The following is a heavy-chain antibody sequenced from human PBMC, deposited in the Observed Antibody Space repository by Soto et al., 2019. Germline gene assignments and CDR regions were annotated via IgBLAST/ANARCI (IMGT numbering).Heavy chain of an antibody. CDR3: SKYREYEYGAVDY. J-gene: IGHJ4*02. CDR2: ISGSGDNT. Sequence: LRLSCTASGFTFSSYSMSWVRQAPGKGLEWVSAISGSGDNTYYADSMKGRFNIARDNSKNTLYLQLNSLRAEDTAVYYCSKYREYEYGAVDYWCQGTLVTVSS. V-gene: IGHV3-23*01. D-gene: IGHD2-8*01. CDR1: GFTFSSYS.